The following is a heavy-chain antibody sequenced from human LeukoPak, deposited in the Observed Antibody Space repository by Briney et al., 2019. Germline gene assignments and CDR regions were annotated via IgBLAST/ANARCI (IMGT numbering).Heavy chain of an antibody. CDR3: AREYCSSTSCYDHGMDV. D-gene: IGHD2-2*01. CDR1: GGTFSSYA. Sequence: SVKVSCKASGGTFSSYAISWVRQAPGQGLEWMGRIIPILGIANYAQKFQGRVTITADKSTSTAYMELSSLRSEDTAVYYCAREYCSSTSCYDHGMDVWGQGTTVTVSS. J-gene: IGHJ6*02. CDR2: IIPILGIA. V-gene: IGHV1-69*04.